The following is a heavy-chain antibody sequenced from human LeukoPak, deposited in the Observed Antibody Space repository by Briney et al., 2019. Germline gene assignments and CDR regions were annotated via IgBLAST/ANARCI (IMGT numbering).Heavy chain of an antibody. D-gene: IGHD4-17*01. CDR1: GGSISTSNYY. V-gene: IGHV4-39*01. CDR2: MYYSGST. CDR3: AGLTTVVSWFDP. J-gene: IGHJ5*02. Sequence: SETLSLTCTVSGGSISTSNYYWGWIRQPPGRGLEWIGSMYYSGSTYYNPSLKSRVTISVDTSKNQFSLKLSSVTAADTAVYYCAGLTTVVSWFDPWGQGTLVTVSS.